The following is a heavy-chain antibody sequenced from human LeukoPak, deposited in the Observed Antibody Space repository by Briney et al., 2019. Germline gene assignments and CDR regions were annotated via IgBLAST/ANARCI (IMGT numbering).Heavy chain of an antibody. D-gene: IGHD4-11*01. CDR3: ARVGLVFSNPVGY. CDR2: INHSGST. CDR1: GGSFSGYY. Sequence: KASETLSLTCAVYGGSFSGYYWSWLRQPPGKGLEWIGEINHSGSTNYNPSLKSRVTISVDTSKNQFSLKLSSVTAADTAVYYCARVGLVFSNPVGYWGQGTLVTVSS. V-gene: IGHV4-34*01. J-gene: IGHJ4*02.